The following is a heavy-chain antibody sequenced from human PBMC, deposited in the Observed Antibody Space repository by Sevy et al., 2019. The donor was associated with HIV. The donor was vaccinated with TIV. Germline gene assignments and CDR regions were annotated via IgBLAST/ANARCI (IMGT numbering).Heavy chain of an antibody. D-gene: IGHD6-19*01. CDR3: ARGSDSSGWYKDY. Sequence: GESLKISCKASGYTFTGYYMHWVRQAPGQGLEWMGRINPNSGGTNYAQKFQGRVTMTSDTSISTAYMELSRLRSDDTAVYYCARGSDSSGWYKDYWGQGTLVTVSS. CDR2: INPNSGGT. J-gene: IGHJ4*02. V-gene: IGHV1-2*06. CDR1: GYTFTGYY.